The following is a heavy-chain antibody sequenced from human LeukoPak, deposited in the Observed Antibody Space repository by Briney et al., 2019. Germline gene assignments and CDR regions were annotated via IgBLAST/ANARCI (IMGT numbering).Heavy chain of an antibody. CDR3: ARHPFRKFWSGYNWFDP. D-gene: IGHD3-3*01. CDR2: IYYSGST. Sequence: PSETLSLTCTVSGGSISSSSYYWGWIRQPPGKGLEWIGSIYYSGSTYYNPSLKSRVTISVDTSKNQFSLKLSSVTAADTAVYYCARHPFRKFWSGYNWFDPWGQGTLVTVSS. V-gene: IGHV4-39*01. J-gene: IGHJ5*02. CDR1: GGSISSSSYY.